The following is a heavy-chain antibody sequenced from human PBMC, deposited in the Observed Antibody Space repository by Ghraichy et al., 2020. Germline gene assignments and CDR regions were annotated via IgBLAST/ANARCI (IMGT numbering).Heavy chain of an antibody. CDR1: GVSISSLY. CDR3: ASHFDTGGSYRGY. CDR2: IYNSGST. Sequence: QTLSLTCTVSGVSISSLYCSWIRQPPGKGLEWMGYIYNSGSTYYNPSLKSPVTISLDTSKNQFSLKLTSVTAADTAVYYCASHFDTGGSYRGYWGQGILVTVSS. D-gene: IGHD3-22*01. J-gene: IGHJ4*02. V-gene: IGHV4-59*11.